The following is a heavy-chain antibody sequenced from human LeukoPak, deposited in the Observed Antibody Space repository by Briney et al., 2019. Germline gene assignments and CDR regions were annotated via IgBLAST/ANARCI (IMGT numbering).Heavy chain of an antibody. Sequence: SETLSLTCDVYRGSFSGYYWSWIRQPPGKGLEWIGEINHSGSTNYNPSLKSRVTISVDTSKNQFSLKLSSVTAADTAVYYCARGTWNCSGGSCYSSFDYWGQGTLVTVSS. D-gene: IGHD2-15*01. J-gene: IGHJ4*02. V-gene: IGHV4-34*01. CDR3: ARGTWNCSGGSCYSSFDY. CDR1: RGSFSGYY. CDR2: INHSGST.